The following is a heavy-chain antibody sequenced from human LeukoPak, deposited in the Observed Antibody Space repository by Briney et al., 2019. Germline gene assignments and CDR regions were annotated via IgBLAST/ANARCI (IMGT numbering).Heavy chain of an antibody. CDR1: GFAFSSFA. CDR3: AKDRGGGKPFKYYFDY. V-gene: IGHV3-23*01. Sequence: PGGSLRLSCATSGFAFSSFAMAWVRQAPGKGLEWVSAISGSAGSTYYADSVKGRFTISRDSSKNTLYLQMNSLRAEDTAVYYCAKDRGGGKPFKYYFDYWGQGTLVTVSS. D-gene: IGHD2-15*01. CDR2: ISGSAGST. J-gene: IGHJ4*02.